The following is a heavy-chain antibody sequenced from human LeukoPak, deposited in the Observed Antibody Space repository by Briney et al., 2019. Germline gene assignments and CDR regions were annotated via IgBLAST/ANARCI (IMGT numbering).Heavy chain of an antibody. V-gene: IGHV2-70*01. CDR2: SDWDDDK. CDR3: ARMKRITVVRGVNSYFDY. J-gene: IGHJ4*02. Sequence: ESGPALVKPTQTLTLTCTFSGFSLTTSGMCVSWIRQPPVKALEWLALSDWDDDKYYSTSLKTRLTISKDTSKNQVVLTMTNMDPVDTATYYCARMKRITVVRGVNSYFDYWGQGTLVTVSS. D-gene: IGHD3-10*01. CDR1: GFSLTTSGMC.